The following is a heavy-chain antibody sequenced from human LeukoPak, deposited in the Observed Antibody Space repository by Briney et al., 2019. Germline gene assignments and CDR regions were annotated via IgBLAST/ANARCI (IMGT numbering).Heavy chain of an antibody. J-gene: IGHJ4*02. CDR3: ARFRADYDSSGYYYPALSVDY. Sequence: PSENLSLTCTVSGGSISSYYWSWIRQPPGKGLEWIGYIYYSGSTNYNPSLKSRVTISVDTSKNQFSLKLSSVTAADTAVYYCARFRADYDSSGYYYPALSVDYWGQGTLVTVSS. CDR1: GGSISSYY. D-gene: IGHD3-22*01. V-gene: IGHV4-59*01. CDR2: IYYSGST.